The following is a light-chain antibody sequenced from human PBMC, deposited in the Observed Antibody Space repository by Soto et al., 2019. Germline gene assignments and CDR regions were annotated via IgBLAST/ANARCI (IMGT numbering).Light chain of an antibody. CDR2: GAS. CDR3: QQYGNSPRT. V-gene: IGKV3-20*01. CDR1: QNVNRNF. J-gene: IGKJ1*01. Sequence: EIVLTQSPGTLSLSPGERETISCQSSQNVNRNFLAWYQQKPGQAPRLLISGASNRATGIPDRFSGSGSGTDFTLTISRLQPEDFAVYYCQQYGNSPRTFGQGTKVDIK.